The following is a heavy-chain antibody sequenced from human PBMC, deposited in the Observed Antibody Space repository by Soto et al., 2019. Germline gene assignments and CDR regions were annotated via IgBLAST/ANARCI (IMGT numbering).Heavy chain of an antibody. V-gene: IGHV4-59*08. J-gene: IGHJ4*02. Sequence: PSETLSLTCTVSGGSISNYYWSWIRQPPGKGLEWIGYIHYSGSTKYNPSLKSRVTISADTSKNQFPLKLSSVTAADAAVYYCARGHYDFWSGYFATIDYWGQGTLVTVSS. CDR2: IHYSGST. D-gene: IGHD3-3*01. CDR3: ARGHYDFWSGYFATIDY. CDR1: GGSISNYY.